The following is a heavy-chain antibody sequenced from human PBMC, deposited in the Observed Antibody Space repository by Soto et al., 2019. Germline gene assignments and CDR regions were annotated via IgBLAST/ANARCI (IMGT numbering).Heavy chain of an antibody. J-gene: IGHJ5*02. Sequence: ESLVICRNGSGYSFPTACIRWVPHMPGKGLEWMGRIDPSDSYTSYSPSFEGHVTVSVDKSISTASLQGSSLKASETAMYSWARLRMAAPGNPGPWGQGTLVTVSS. CDR1: GYSFPTAC. CDR3: ARLRMAAPGNPGP. V-gene: IGHV5-10-1*01. CDR2: IDPSDSYT. D-gene: IGHD6-13*01.